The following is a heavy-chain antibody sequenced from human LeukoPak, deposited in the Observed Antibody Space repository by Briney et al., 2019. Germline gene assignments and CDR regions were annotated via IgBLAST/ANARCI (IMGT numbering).Heavy chain of an antibody. V-gene: IGHV3-30*18. D-gene: IGHD4-17*01. J-gene: IGHJ6*02. Sequence: GRSLRLSCAASGFTFSSYGMHWVRQAPGKGLEWVAVISYDGSNKYYADSVKGRFTISRDNSKNTLYLQMNSLRAEDTAVYYCAKGTRVRGDYVDQGYGMDVWGQGTTVTVSS. CDR3: AKGTRVRGDYVDQGYGMDV. CDR1: GFTFSSYG. CDR2: ISYDGSNK.